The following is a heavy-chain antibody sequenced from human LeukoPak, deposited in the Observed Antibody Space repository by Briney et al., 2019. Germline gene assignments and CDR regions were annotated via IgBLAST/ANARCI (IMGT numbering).Heavy chain of an antibody. J-gene: IGHJ5*02. Sequence: PETLSLTCAVSEMSFSAYYWSWIRQPAGKGLEWIGRIYTSGSTNYNPSLKSRVTISVDKSKNQFSLKLSSVTAADTAVYYCARLKLTDNWFDPWGQGTLVTVSS. CDR2: IYTSGST. CDR1: EMSFSAYY. V-gene: IGHV4-4*07. CDR3: ARLKLTDNWFDP. D-gene: IGHD5-24*01.